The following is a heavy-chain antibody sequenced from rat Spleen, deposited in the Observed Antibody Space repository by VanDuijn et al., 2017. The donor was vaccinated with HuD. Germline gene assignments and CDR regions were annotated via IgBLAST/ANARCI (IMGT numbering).Heavy chain of an antibody. V-gene: IGHV5-22*01. J-gene: IGHJ4*01. D-gene: IGHD1-1*01. CDR1: GFTFSNYY. Sequence: EVQLVESGGGLVQPGRSLKLSCAASGFTFSNYYMAWVRQAPKKGLEWVASINYEGSSIYYGESVKGRFTISRDNAKSTLYLQMDSLRSEDTATYYCGRHAGYYSGDYVMDAWGQGASVTVSS. CDR2: INYEGSSI. CDR3: GRHAGYYSGDYVMDA.